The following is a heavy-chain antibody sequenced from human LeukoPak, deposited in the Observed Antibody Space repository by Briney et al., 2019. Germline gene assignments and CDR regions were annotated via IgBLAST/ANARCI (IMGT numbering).Heavy chain of an antibody. D-gene: IGHD4/OR15-4a*01. CDR2: IYYGGST. J-gene: IGHJ6*02. CDR3: ARGPLGLTYYYGMDV. CDR1: GGSISSSDYY. V-gene: IGHV4-39*01. Sequence: PSETLSLTCIVSGGSISSSDYYWGWIRQPPGKGLEWIGSIYYGGSTYYNPSLKSRVTISVDTSMNQFSLKLSFVTTADTAVYYCARGPLGLTYYYGMDVWGQGTTVTVSS.